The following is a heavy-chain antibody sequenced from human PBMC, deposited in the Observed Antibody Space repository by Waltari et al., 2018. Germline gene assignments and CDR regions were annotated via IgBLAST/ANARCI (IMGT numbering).Heavy chain of an antibody. CDR1: GFKFDDHA. CDR2: IKWSGSGL. V-gene: IGHV3-9*01. Sequence: QLVDSGGGLVQPGRSLRLSCAVSGFKFDDHAMHWVRQTPGKGLGWGSGIKWSGSGLEYVDAVKGRFTISRDNDKNRLYLQMNSLRVDDTALYYCVRSSSRYNWNHAEGAFDIWGQGTLVTVSS. CDR3: VRSSSRYNWNHAEGAFDI. D-gene: IGHD1-20*01. J-gene: IGHJ3*02.